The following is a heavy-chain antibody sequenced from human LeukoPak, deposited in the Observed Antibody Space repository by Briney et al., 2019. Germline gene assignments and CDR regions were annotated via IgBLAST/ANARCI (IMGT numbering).Heavy chain of an antibody. Sequence: GSLRLSCAASGFTFSSYGIHWVRQAPGKGLEWVAVIWYDGSNKYYADSVKGRFTISRDNSKNTLSLQMDSLRAEDTALYYCARDRGSYYIDFWGQGTPVTVSS. J-gene: IGHJ4*02. D-gene: IGHD1-1*01. CDR1: GFTFSSYG. CDR2: IWYDGSNK. CDR3: ARDRGSYYIDF. V-gene: IGHV3-33*01.